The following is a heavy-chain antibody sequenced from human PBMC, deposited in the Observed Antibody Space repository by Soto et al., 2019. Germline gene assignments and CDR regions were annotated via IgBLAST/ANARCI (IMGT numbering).Heavy chain of an antibody. J-gene: IGHJ6*03. V-gene: IGHV3-66*01. CDR3: ARALSQLRTVLSRNYYYYYMDV. CDR2: IYSGGST. D-gene: IGHD1-7*01. Sequence: GGSLRLSCAASGFTVSSNYMSWVRQAPGKGLEWVSVIYSGGSTYYADSVKGRFTISRDNSKNTLYLQMNSLRAEDTAVYYCARALSQLRTVLSRNYYYYYMDVWGKGTTVTVSS. CDR1: GFTVSSNY.